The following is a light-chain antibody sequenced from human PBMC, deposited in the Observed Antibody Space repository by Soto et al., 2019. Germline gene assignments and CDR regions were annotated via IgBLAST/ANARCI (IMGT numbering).Light chain of an antibody. J-gene: IGLJ3*02. V-gene: IGLV1-40*01. CDR3: QSSDSSLSDWV. Sequence: QSVLTQPPSVSGAPGQRVTISCTGSSSNIGAGYDVHWYQQLPGTAPKLLIYGNSNRPSGVPDRFSGSKSGTSASLAITGLQAEDEADYYCQSSDSSLSDWVFGGGTKLTVL. CDR1: SSNIGAGYD. CDR2: GNS.